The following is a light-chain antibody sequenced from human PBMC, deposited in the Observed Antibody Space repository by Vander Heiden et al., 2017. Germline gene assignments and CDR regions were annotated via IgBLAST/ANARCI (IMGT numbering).Light chain of an antibody. V-gene: IGLV1-40*01. J-gene: IGLJ3*02. Sequence: QSVLTQPPSVSGAPGQRVTLSCTGSSSNIGAGYDVHWYQPLPGPAPKLLIYGNSNRPSGVPDRFSGSKSGTSASLAITGLQAEEEADYYCQSYDSSLSGCVFGGGTKLTVL. CDR3: QSYDSSLSGCV. CDR2: GNS. CDR1: SSNIGAGYD.